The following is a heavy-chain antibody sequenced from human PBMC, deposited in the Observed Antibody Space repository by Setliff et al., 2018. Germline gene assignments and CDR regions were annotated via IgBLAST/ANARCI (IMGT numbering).Heavy chain of an antibody. CDR2: IHHSGST. CDR3: GRVGNWNFFDF. V-gene: IGHV4-38-2*01. D-gene: IGHD1-1*01. CDR1: GYSISNIYY. J-gene: IGHJ4*02. Sequence: SETLSLTCAVSGYSISNIYYWGRIRQPPGKGLEWIATIHHSGSTNYNPSLKNRATISVDTSKNQFSLKVSSVTAADTAVYYCGRVGNWNFFDFWGQGTLVTVSS.